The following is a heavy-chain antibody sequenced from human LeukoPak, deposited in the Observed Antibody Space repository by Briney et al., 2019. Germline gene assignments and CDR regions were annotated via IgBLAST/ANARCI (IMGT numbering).Heavy chain of an antibody. CDR1: GYTFTSYY. D-gene: IGHD2-8*01. CDR3: ARERLLMVATVEYYFDY. Sequence: AASVKVSCKASGYTFTSYYMHWVRQAPGQGLEWMGIINPSGGSTSYAQKFQGRVTMTRDTSTSTVYMELSSLRSEDTAVYYCARERLLMVATVEYYFDYWGQGTLVTVSS. CDR2: INPSGGST. V-gene: IGHV1-46*01. J-gene: IGHJ4*02.